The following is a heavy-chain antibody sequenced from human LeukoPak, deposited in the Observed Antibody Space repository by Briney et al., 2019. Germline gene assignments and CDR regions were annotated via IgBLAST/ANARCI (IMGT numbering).Heavy chain of an antibody. V-gene: IGHV4-38-2*02. D-gene: IGHD6-19*01. J-gene: IGHJ4*02. CDR1: GFTFTNAW. Sequence: GSLRLSCAASGFTFTNAWMSWVRQAPGKGLEWVGSIYHSGSTYYNPSVQSRVTISVDTSKNQFSLNLTSVTAADTAVYYCAREGNGWYWVYWGQGTLVTVSS. CDR3: AREGNGWYWVY. CDR2: IYHSGST.